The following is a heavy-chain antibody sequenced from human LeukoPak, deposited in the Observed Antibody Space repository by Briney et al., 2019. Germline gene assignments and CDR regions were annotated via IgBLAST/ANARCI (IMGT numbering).Heavy chain of an antibody. J-gene: IGHJ4*02. CDR2: IYYSGST. CDR3: ARAPYGDLYYFDY. CDR1: GGSISSYY. V-gene: IGHV4-59*01. D-gene: IGHD4-17*01. Sequence: SETLSLTCTVSGGSISSYYWSWIRQPPGKGLEWIGYIYYSGSTNYNPSLKSRVTISVDTSKNQFSLKLSSVTAADTAVYYCARAPYGDLYYFDYWGQGTLVTVSS.